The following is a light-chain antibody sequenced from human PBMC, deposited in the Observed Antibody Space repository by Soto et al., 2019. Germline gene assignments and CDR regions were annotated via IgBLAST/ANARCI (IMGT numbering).Light chain of an antibody. CDR1: SSDVGGYNY. Sequence: QSALTQPASVSGSPGQSITISCTGTSSDVGGYNYVSWYQQHPGKAPKLMIYEVSNRPSGVSNRFSGSKSGNTASLTISGLQAEDEADHYCSSYTSSSTVVFGTGAKVTVL. CDR2: EVS. J-gene: IGLJ1*01. CDR3: SSYTSSSTVV. V-gene: IGLV2-14*01.